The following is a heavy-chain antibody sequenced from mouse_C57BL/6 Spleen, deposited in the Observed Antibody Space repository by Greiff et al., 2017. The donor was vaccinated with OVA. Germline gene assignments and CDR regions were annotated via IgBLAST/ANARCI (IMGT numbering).Heavy chain of an antibody. D-gene: IGHD1-1*01. CDR3: ARGVDYGRRGDYAMDY. CDR2: IDPSDSYT. CDR1: GYTFTSYW. J-gene: IGHJ4*01. V-gene: IGHV1-50*01. Sequence: QVQLQQPGAELVKPGASVKLSCKASGYTFTSYWMQWVKQRPGQGLEWIGEIDPSDSYTNYNQKLKGKATLTVDTSSSTAYMQLSSLTSEDSAVYYCARGVDYGRRGDYAMDYWGQGTSVTVSS.